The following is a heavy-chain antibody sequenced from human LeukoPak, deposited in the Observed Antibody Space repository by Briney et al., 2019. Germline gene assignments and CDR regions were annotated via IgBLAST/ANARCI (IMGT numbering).Heavy chain of an antibody. V-gene: IGHV4-39*07. CDR2: IYYSGST. CDR1: GGSISSSSYY. CDR3: AGLYYDARGTFDP. J-gene: IGHJ5*02. Sequence: SETLSLTCTVSGGSISSSSYYWGWIRQPPGKGLEWIGSIYYSGSTYYNPSLKSRVTISVDTSKNQFSLKLSSVTAADTAVYYCAGLYYDARGTFDPWGQGTLVTVSS. D-gene: IGHD3-3*01.